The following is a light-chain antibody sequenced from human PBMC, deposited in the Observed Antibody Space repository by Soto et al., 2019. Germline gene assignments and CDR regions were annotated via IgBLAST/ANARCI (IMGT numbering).Light chain of an antibody. Sequence: QSVLTQPASVSGSPGQPITISCPGTSSDVGGYNYVSWYQQHPGKAPKLMIYDVSNRPSGVSNRFSGSKSGNTASLTISGLQAEDEADDYCSSYTSSSTLYVFGTGTKVTVL. V-gene: IGLV2-14*01. CDR2: DVS. J-gene: IGLJ1*01. CDR1: SSDVGGYNY. CDR3: SSYTSSSTLYV.